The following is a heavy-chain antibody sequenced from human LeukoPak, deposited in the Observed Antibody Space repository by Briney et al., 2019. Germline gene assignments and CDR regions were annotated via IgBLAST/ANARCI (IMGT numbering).Heavy chain of an antibody. V-gene: IGHV4-59*01. CDR2: IYYSGST. CDR1: GGSISSYY. CDR3: ARHHPSIVGATDFFDY. J-gene: IGHJ4*02. Sequence: PSETLSLTCTVSGGSISSYYWSWIRQPPGKGLEWIGYIYYSGSTNYNPSLKSRVTISVDTSKNQFSLKLSSVTAADTAVYYCARHHPSIVGATDFFDYWGQGTLVTVSS. D-gene: IGHD1-26*01.